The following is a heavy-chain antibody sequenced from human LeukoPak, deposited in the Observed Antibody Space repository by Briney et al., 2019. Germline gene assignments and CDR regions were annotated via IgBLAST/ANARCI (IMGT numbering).Heavy chain of an antibody. V-gene: IGHV1-24*01. Sequence: ASVKVSCKVSGYTLTELSMHWIRQAPATGLGGMGGFDPEDGETIYAQKFQGRVTMTEDTSTDTAYMELSSLRSEDTAVYYCATLADYEAFDYWGQGTLVTVSS. CDR3: ATLADYEAFDY. CDR2: FDPEDGET. J-gene: IGHJ4*02. D-gene: IGHD4-17*01. CDR1: GYTLTELS.